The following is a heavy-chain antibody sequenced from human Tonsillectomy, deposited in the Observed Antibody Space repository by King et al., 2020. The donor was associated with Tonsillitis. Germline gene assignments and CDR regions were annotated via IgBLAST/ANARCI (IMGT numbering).Heavy chain of an antibody. CDR1: GFTFSSYG. J-gene: IGHJ5*02. D-gene: IGHD2-2*01. CDR3: AKEYCSSASCWFDP. V-gene: IGHV3-30*18. CDR2: ISYDGSNK. Sequence: QLVQSGGGVVQPGRSLRLSCAASGFTFSSYGMHWVRQAPGKGLEWVAIISYDGSNKYYADSVKGRFTISRDNSKSTLYLQMNTLRAEDTAVYYCAKEYCSSASCWFDPWGQGTLVTVSS.